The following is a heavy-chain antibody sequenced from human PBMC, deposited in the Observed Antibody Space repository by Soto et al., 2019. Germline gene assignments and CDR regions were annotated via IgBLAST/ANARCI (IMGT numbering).Heavy chain of an antibody. J-gene: IGHJ4*02. CDR3: AREKQAFDY. CDR2: ISYDGSNK. D-gene: IGHD6-13*01. Sequence: GGSLRLSCAASGFTFSSYAMHWVRQAPGKGLEWVAVISYDGSNKYYADSVKGRFTISRDNSKNTLYLQMNSLRAEDTAVYYCAREKQAFDYWGQGTLVTVSS. V-gene: IGHV3-30-3*01. CDR1: GFTFSSYA.